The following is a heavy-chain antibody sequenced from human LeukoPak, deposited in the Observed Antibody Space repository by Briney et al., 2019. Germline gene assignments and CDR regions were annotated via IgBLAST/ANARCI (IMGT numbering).Heavy chain of an antibody. CDR3: TKATLWLAFDY. J-gene: IGHJ4*02. D-gene: IGHD6-19*01. V-gene: IGHV4-59*11. Sequence: SETLSLTCTVSGGSISSHFWSWMRQPPGKGLEWIGNIYNRGTTNYNPSLNSRVTMSVDTSRNQLSLQLTSVTAADTAVYYCTKATLWLAFDYWGRGTLVTVSS. CDR2: IYNRGTT. CDR1: GGSISSHF.